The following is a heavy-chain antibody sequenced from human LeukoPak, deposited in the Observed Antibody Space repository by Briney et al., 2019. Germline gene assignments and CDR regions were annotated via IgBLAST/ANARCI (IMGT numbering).Heavy chain of an antibody. CDR1: GYTFTSYA. CDR2: INACNGNT. J-gene: IGHJ4*02. D-gene: IGHD6-19*01. V-gene: IGHV1-3*01. CDR3: ARVYSSGWYYFDY. Sequence: ASVKVSCKASGYTFTSYAMHWVRQAPGQRREWMGWINACNGNTKYSQKFQGRVTITRDTSASTAYMELSSLRSEDTAVYYCARVYSSGWYYFDYWGQGTLVTVSS.